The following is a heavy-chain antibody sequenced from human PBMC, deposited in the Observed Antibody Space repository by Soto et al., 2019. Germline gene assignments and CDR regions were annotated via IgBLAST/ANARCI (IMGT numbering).Heavy chain of an antibody. D-gene: IGHD4-17*01. CDR3: ARAGYYRFDY. V-gene: IGHV3-74*01. Sequence: GGSLRLSCAGSGFSFTYWMHWVRQAPGKGLVWVGRVDGDGSSTNYADSVKGRFTISRDNAKNTLFLQMDSLRDEETAVYYCARAGYYRFDYWGQGALVTVSS. CDR1: GFSFTYW. CDR2: VDGDGSST. J-gene: IGHJ4*02.